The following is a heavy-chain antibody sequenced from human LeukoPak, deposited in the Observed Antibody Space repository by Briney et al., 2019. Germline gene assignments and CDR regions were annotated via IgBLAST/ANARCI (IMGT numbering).Heavy chain of an antibody. CDR1: GFTFSSYG. CDR3: ANGGFDP. D-gene: IGHD2-15*01. CDR2: ISYDGSNK. Sequence: GGSLRLSCAASGFTFSSYGMHWVRQAPGKGLEWVAVISYDGSNKYYADSVKGRFTISRDNSKNTLYLQMNSLRAEDTAVYYCANGGFDPWGQGTLVTVSS. V-gene: IGHV3-30*18. J-gene: IGHJ5*02.